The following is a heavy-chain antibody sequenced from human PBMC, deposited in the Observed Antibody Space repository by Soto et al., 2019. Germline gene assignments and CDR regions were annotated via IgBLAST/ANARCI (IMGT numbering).Heavy chain of an antibody. CDR1: GYTFSSYG. CDR2: ISAYSGVT. J-gene: IGHJ5*02. D-gene: IGHD3-22*01. Sequence: ASVKVSCKASGYTFSSYGITWVRQAPGQGLEWMAWISAYSGVTDYAQNLQGRVTLTTDTSTSTAYMELMSLRTDDTAVYYCARITLRYRGGYYDNWFDPWGQGTLVTVSS. CDR3: ARITLRYRGGYYDNWFDP. V-gene: IGHV1-18*04.